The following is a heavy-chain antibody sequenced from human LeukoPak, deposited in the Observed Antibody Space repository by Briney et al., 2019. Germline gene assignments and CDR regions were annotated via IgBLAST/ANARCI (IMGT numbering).Heavy chain of an antibody. CDR3: ARAGALTVNALDY. D-gene: IGHD2-8*01. Sequence: PSETLSLTCAVYGGFFSGYYWSWIRQPPGKGLEWIGEINHSGSTNYNPSLKSRVTISVDTSKNQFSLKLSSVTAADTAVYYCARAGALTVNALDYWGQGTLVTVSS. CDR1: GGFFSGYY. J-gene: IGHJ4*02. V-gene: IGHV4-34*01. CDR2: INHSGST.